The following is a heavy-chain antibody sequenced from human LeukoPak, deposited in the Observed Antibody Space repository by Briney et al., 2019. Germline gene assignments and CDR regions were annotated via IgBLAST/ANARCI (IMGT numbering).Heavy chain of an antibody. CDR1: GFTFSTYW. Sequence: PGGSLRLSCAASGFTFSTYWMHWVRQAPGKGLVWHSRISSDGSSTNYADSVKGRFTISRDNAKNTLYLQMNSLRAEDTAVYYCARDYGEGGYYFDYWGQGTLVTVSS. J-gene: IGHJ4*02. CDR2: ISSDGSST. D-gene: IGHD4-17*01. V-gene: IGHV3-74*01. CDR3: ARDYGEGGYYFDY.